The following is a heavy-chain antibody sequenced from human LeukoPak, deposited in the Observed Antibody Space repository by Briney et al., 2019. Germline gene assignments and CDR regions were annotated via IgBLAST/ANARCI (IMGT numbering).Heavy chain of an antibody. D-gene: IGHD4-17*01. Sequence: SETLSLTCTVSGGSISSHYWSWIRQPPGKGLEWIGYIYYSGSTNYNPSLKSRVTISVDTSKNQFSLKLSSVTAADTAVYYCARSVTTVTTRFDPWGQGTLVTVSS. CDR2: IYYSGST. V-gene: IGHV4-59*11. J-gene: IGHJ5*02. CDR1: GGSISSHY. CDR3: ARSVTTVTTRFDP.